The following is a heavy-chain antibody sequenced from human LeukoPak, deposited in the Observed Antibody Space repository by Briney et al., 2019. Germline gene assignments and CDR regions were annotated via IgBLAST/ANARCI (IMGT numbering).Heavy chain of an antibody. V-gene: IGHV4-59*01. D-gene: IGHD4-17*01. CDR3: ARGVSTVTNWFDP. CDR2: IYYSGST. CDR1: GGSISSYY. Sequence: SETLSLTCTVSGGSISSYYWSWIRQPPGKGLEWIGYIYYSGSTNYNPSLKSRVTISVDTSKNQFYLKLSSVTAADTAVYYCARGVSTVTNWFDPWGQGTLVTVSS. J-gene: IGHJ5*02.